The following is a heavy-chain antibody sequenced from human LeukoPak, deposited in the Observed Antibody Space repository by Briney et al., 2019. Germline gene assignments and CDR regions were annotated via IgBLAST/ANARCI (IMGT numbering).Heavy chain of an antibody. CDR3: AKVLRSGGSGGMDV. Sequence: GSLRLSCAASGFTFSSYGMHWVRQAPGKGLEWVAVISYDGSNKYYADSVKGRFTISRDNSKNTLYLQMNSLRAEDTAVYYCAKVLRSGGSGGMDVWGQGTTVTVSS. CDR2: ISYDGSNK. V-gene: IGHV3-30*18. D-gene: IGHD2-15*01. CDR1: GFTFSSYG. J-gene: IGHJ6*02.